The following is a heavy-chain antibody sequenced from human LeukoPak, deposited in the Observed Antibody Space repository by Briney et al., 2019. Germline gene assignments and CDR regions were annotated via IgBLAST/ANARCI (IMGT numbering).Heavy chain of an antibody. J-gene: IGHJ4*02. CDR3: ARDRRDGYNSDFDY. Sequence: SETLSLTCTVSGGSISSYYWSWIRQPPGKGLEWIGDIYYSGSTNYNPSLKSRVTISVDTSKNQFSLKLSSVTAADTAVYYCARDRRDGYNSDFDYWGQGTLVTVSS. CDR1: GGSISSYY. V-gene: IGHV4-59*01. D-gene: IGHD5-24*01. CDR2: IYYSGST.